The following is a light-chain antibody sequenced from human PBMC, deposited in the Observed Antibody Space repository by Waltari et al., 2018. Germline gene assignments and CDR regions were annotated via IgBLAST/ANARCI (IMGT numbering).Light chain of an antibody. CDR3: QHYYSSPYT. Sequence: DIVMTQSPDSLAVSLGERATINCKSSQTISYSSNNNNYLAWYQKKPGQPPRLLISWASSRESGVPDRFSGSGSGTDFTLTISSLQAEDVAVYYCQHYYSSPYTFGQGTKLEIK. CDR1: QTISYSSNNNNY. CDR2: WAS. V-gene: IGKV4-1*01. J-gene: IGKJ2*01.